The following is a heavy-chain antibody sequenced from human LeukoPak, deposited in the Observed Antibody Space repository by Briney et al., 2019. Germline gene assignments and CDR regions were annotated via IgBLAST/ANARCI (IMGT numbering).Heavy chain of an antibody. V-gene: IGHV3-74*01. CDR2: ISSDESST. J-gene: IGHJ5*02. CDR1: GFTFSHHW. CDR3: TRNPDGRNWFDP. D-gene: IGHD1-14*01. Sequence: GGSLRLSCAASGFTFSHHWMHWVRQAPGKGLVWVSHISSDESSTTYADSVKGRFTISRDNRKNTLYLQMNSLRVEDTAMYYCTRNPDGRNWFDPWGQGTLVTISS.